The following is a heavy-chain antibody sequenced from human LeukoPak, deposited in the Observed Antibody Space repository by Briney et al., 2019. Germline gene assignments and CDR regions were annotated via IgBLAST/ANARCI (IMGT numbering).Heavy chain of an antibody. CDR2: INPSGGST. J-gene: IGHJ4*02. V-gene: IGHV1-46*01. Sequence: ASVKVSCKASGYTFTSYYMHWARQAPGQGLEWMGIINPSGGSTSYAQKFQGRVTMTRDMSTSTVYMELSSLRSEDTAVYYCARVRRITGSDYGGQGTLVTVSS. CDR3: ARVRRITGSDY. CDR1: GYTFTSYY.